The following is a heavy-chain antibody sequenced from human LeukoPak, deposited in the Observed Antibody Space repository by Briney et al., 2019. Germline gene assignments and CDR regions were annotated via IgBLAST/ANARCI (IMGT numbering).Heavy chain of an antibody. Sequence: PGRSLRLSCAPSAFTFTNYAITWVRQPPRNGREWVSSLSIIVGSPHYPASVKGRFTISRDNSKNTMYLQMNSLRAEDTAVYYCAKETGDVSGSLFDYWGQGTLVSVSS. D-gene: IGHD3-22*01. CDR3: AKETGDVSGSLFDY. CDR2: LSIIVGSP. V-gene: IGHV3-23*01. CDR1: AFTFTNYA. J-gene: IGHJ4*02.